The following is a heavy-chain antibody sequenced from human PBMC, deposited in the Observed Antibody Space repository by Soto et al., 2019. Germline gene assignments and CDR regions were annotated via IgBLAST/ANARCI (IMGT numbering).Heavy chain of an antibody. CDR3: ASRTQNPGSGGIHAPRYYYSYMGV. CDR2: IYYSGST. CDR1: GGSISTGGYY. V-gene: IGHV4-31*03. D-gene: IGHD2-15*01. J-gene: IGHJ6*03. Sequence: SETLSLTCTVSGGSISTGGYYWSWIRQHPGKGLEWIGYIYYSGSTYYNPSLKSRVTISVDTSKNQFSLKLSSVTAADTAVYYCASRTQNPGSGGIHAPRYYYSYMGVWGKGTTVTV.